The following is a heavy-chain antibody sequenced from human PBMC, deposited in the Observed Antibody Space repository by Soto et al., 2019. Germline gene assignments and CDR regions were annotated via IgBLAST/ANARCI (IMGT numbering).Heavy chain of an antibody. CDR2: MNTNSDNT. J-gene: IGHJ3*02. Sequence: GASVKVSCKASGYTFTSYDINWVRQATGQGREWMGWMNTNSDNTGYAQKFQGRVTMTRNTSISTAYMELSSLRSEDTAVYYCARAGVLDDAFDIWGQGTMVTVSS. CDR1: GYTFTSYD. CDR3: ARAGVLDDAFDI. V-gene: IGHV1-8*01. D-gene: IGHD2-8*01.